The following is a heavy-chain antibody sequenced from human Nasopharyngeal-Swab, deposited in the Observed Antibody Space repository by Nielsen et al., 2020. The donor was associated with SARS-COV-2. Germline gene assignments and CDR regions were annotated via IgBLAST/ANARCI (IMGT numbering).Heavy chain of an antibody. D-gene: IGHD6-13*01. V-gene: IGHV3-30*04. J-gene: IGHJ4*02. Sequence: LTCAASGFTFSSYAMHWVRQAPGKGLEWVAVISYDGSNKYYADSVKGRFTISRDNSKNMLYLQMNSLRAEDTAVYYCARDGAAGRGSYYFDYWGQGTLVTVSS. CDR2: ISYDGSNK. CDR1: GFTFSSYA. CDR3: ARDGAAGRGSYYFDY.